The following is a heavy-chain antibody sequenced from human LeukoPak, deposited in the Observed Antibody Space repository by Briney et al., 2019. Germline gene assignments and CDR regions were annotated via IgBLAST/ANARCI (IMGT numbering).Heavy chain of an antibody. V-gene: IGHV1-46*01. Sequence: ASVKVSCKASGYTFTSYYMHWVRQAPGQGLEWMGIINPSGGSTSYAQKFQGRVTMTRDTSTSTVYMELSSLRSEDTAVYYCWSLVPAATDHCYYGMDVWGQGTTVTVSS. CDR2: INPSGGST. J-gene: IGHJ6*02. CDR1: GYTFTSYY. CDR3: WSLVPAATDHCYYGMDV. D-gene: IGHD2-2*01.